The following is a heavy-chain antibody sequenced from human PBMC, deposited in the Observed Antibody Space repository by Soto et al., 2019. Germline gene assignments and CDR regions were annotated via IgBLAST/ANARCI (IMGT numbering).Heavy chain of an antibody. CDR3: AREGDCSGGGCYPGLKN. V-gene: IGHV3-7*01. J-gene: IGHJ4*02. CDR2: IKHDGSEQ. Sequence: EVHLVESGGGLVQPGGSLRLSCAVSGFTFSNFWMSWVRQAPGKGPEWVANIKHDGSEQYYVDSVKGRFTISSDNAKNAVSLQRNSLRGDDPAVYYCAREGDCSGGGCYPGLKNWGQGTLVTVSS. D-gene: IGHD2-15*01. CDR1: GFTFSNFW.